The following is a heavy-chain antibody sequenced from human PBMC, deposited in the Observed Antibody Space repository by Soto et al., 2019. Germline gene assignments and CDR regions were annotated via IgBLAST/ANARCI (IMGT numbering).Heavy chain of an antibody. Sequence: VVSLRLSCAASGFTFSKYAMNWVRQAPGKGLEWVSTISASARNTYYADSVKGRFTISRDNSKNMLYMQMNSLRAEDTAVYFCAKEMDYYYDSSHNLDAWGQGNLVTVYS. V-gene: IGHV3-23*01. CDR2: ISASARNT. CDR3: AKEMDYYYDSSHNLDA. CDR1: GFTFSKYA. J-gene: IGHJ4*02. D-gene: IGHD3-22*01.